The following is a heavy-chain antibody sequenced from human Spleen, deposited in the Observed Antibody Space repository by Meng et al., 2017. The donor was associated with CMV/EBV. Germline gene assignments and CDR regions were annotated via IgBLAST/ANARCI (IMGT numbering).Heavy chain of an antibody. V-gene: IGHV3-30*02. Sequence: GGSLRLSCAASGFTFSSYWMSWVRQAPGKGLEWVALIRYDKHCADSVKGRFTISRDNSKNTVYLQMNSLRAEDTALYYCAKCLSGTGSDYWGQGTLVTVSS. CDR2: IRYDK. CDR3: AKCLSGTGSDY. CDR1: GFTFSSYW. J-gene: IGHJ4*02. D-gene: IGHD1-26*01.